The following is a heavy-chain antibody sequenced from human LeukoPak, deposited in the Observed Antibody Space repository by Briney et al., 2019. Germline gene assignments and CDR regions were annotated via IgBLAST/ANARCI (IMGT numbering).Heavy chain of an antibody. J-gene: IGHJ4*02. CDR1: GFTLSSHW. CDR3: AKSSGWLFDY. V-gene: IGHV3-7*02. CDR2: MKQDGSDQ. D-gene: IGHD6-19*01. Sequence: GGSLRPSCADSGFTLSSHWVNWVRQAPGKGLEWVAIMKQDGSDQYYVDSVKGRFTISRDNDKNSLYLQMNSLRAEDTAVYYCAKSSGWLFDYRGQGSLATVSS.